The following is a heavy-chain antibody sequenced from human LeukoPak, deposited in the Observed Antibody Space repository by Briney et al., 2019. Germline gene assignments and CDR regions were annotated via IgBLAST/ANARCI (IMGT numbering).Heavy chain of an antibody. J-gene: IGHJ4*02. CDR1: GFTFSSYG. D-gene: IGHD7-27*01. Sequence: GGSLRLSCAASGFTFSSYGMHWVRQAPGKGLEWVAFIRYDGSNKYYADSVEGRFTISRDNSKNTLYLQMNSLRAEDTAVYYCAKDPLTGGYWGQGTLVTVSS. CDR3: AKDPLTGGY. V-gene: IGHV3-30*02. CDR2: IRYDGSNK.